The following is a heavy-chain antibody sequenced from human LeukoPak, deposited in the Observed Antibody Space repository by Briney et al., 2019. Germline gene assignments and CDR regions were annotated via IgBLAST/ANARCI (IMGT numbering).Heavy chain of an antibody. Sequence: KASQTESLTCTVSGGSISSGDYYWSWIRQPPGKGLEWIGYIYYSGSTNYNPSLKSRVTISVDTSKNQFSLKLSSVTAADTAVYYCARYTLRWFDPWGQGTLVTVSS. CDR3: ARYTLRWFDP. CDR2: IYYSGST. CDR1: GGSISSGDYY. D-gene: IGHD4-17*01. V-gene: IGHV4-61*08. J-gene: IGHJ5*02.